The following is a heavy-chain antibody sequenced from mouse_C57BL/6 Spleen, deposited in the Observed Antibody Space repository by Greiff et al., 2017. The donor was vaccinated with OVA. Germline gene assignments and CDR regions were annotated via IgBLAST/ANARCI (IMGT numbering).Heavy chain of an antibody. J-gene: IGHJ1*03. CDR2: IDPEPGGT. CDR3: TRLTTVVDPYWYFDV. CDR1: GYTFTDYE. D-gene: IGHD1-1*01. V-gene: IGHV1-15*01. Sequence: VQLQQSGAELVRPGASVTLSCKASGYTFTDYEMHWVKQTPVHGLEWIGAIDPEPGGTAYNQKFKGKAILTADKSSSTAYMELRSLTSEDSAVYYCTRLTTVVDPYWYFDVWGTGTTVTVSS.